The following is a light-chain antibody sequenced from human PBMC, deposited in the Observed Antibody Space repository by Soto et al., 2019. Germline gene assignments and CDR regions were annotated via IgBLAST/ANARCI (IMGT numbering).Light chain of an antibody. CDR3: QQYSSHST. Sequence: IHMTHSPSTLSASLGDRVTITFRASQSTSSYLAWYQQKPGKAPKLLIYQASSLENGVPSRFSGSGSGTEFSLTISSLQPDDFATYYCQQYSSHSTFGQGTKVDIK. V-gene: IGKV1-5*03. CDR1: QSTSSY. J-gene: IGKJ1*01. CDR2: QAS.